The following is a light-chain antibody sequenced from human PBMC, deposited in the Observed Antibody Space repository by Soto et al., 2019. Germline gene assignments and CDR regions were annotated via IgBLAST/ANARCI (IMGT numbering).Light chain of an antibody. Sequence: AIQLTQSPPSLSASLRDRVTITCRASQGISSYLAWYQQKPGKAPELLIYAASTLQSGVPSRFSGSGSGTDFTLTISCLQSEDFATYYCQQYYSFPPTFGQGTKVDIK. CDR2: AAS. J-gene: IGKJ1*01. CDR3: QQYYSFPPT. CDR1: QGISSY. V-gene: IGKV1-8*01.